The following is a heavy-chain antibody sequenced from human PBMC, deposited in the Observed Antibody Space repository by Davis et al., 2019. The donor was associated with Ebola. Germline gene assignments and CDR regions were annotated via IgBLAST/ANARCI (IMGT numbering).Heavy chain of an antibody. J-gene: IGHJ4*02. CDR2: INHSGST. CDR3: AREPVDY. Sequence: PSETLSLTCTVSGGSISSSSYYWSWIRQPPGKGLEWIGEINHSGSTNYNPSLKSRVTISVDTSKNQFSLKLSSVTAEDTAVYYCAREPVDYWGQGTLVTVSS. CDR1: GGSISSSSYY. V-gene: IGHV4-39*07.